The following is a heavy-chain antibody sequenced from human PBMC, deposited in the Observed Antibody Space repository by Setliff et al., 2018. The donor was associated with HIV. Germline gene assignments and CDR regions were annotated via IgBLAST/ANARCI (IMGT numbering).Heavy chain of an antibody. CDR2: ISAYKGNT. D-gene: IGHD6-6*01. CDR3: ARGHSSSTNWFFDL. Sequence: ASVKVSCKASGYTLSNYGVSWVRQAPGQGLEWMGWISAYKGNTNYVQKFQGRVTITADKSTTTAYMDLNRLTSDDTAMYYCARGHSSSTNWFFDLWGRGTLVTVSS. J-gene: IGHJ2*01. CDR1: GYTLSNYG. V-gene: IGHV1-18*01.